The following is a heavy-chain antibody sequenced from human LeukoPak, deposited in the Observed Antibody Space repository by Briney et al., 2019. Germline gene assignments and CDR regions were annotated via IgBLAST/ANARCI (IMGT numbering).Heavy chain of an antibody. CDR3: ARHGMVVAANY. Sequence: SETLSLTCTVSGGSISSSSYYWGWIRQPPGQGLEWIGSIYYSGSTYYNPSLKSRVTISVDTSKNQFSLKLSSVTAADTAVYYCARHGMVVAANYWGQGTLVTVSS. CDR1: GGSISSSSYY. D-gene: IGHD2-15*01. V-gene: IGHV4-39*01. CDR2: IYYSGST. J-gene: IGHJ4*02.